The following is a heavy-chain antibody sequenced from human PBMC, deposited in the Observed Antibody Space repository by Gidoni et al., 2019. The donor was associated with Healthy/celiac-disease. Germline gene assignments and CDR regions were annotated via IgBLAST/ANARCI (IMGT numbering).Heavy chain of an antibody. D-gene: IGHD2-2*01. CDR3: AKEGYCSSTSCLDY. V-gene: IGHV3-30*18. CDR1: GFTFRNYG. J-gene: IGHJ4*02. Sequence: QVQLVESGGGVVQPGRSLRLSCAASGFTFRNYGMHWVRQAPGKGLGWVAVISYDGSNKYYADSVKGRFTISRDNSKNTLYLQMNSLRAEDAAVYYCAKEGYCSSTSCLDYWGQGTLVTVSS. CDR2: ISYDGSNK.